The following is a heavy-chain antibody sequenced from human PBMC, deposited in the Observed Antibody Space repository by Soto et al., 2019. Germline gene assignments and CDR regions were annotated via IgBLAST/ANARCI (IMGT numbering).Heavy chain of an antibody. CDR1: GGSISSSSYY. CDR3: ARPNTAMAPGDAFDI. D-gene: IGHD5-18*01. Sequence: QLQLQESGPGLVKPSETLSLTCTVSGGSISSSSYYWGWIRQPPGKGLEWIGSIYYSGSTYYNPSLKSRVTISVDTSKNQFSLKLSSVTAADTAVYYCARPNTAMAPGDAFDIWGQGTMVTVSS. V-gene: IGHV4-39*01. CDR2: IYYSGST. J-gene: IGHJ3*02.